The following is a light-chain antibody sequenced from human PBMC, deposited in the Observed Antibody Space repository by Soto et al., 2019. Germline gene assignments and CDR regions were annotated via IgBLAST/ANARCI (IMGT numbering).Light chain of an antibody. V-gene: IGLV2-14*01. Sequence: QSVLTQPPSASGSPGQSVTISCTGTKNDIGVYDFVSWYQHHPGKAPKLIIYEVTDRPSGVSNRFSGSKSGNTASLTISGLQAEDEAEYYCSSYTNINTRACVFGTGTKVT. J-gene: IGLJ1*01. CDR2: EVT. CDR1: KNDIGVYDF. CDR3: SSYTNINTRACV.